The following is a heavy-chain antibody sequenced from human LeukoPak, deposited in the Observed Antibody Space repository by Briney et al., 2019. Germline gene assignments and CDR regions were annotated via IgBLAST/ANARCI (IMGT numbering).Heavy chain of an antibody. J-gene: IGHJ3*02. D-gene: IGHD3-22*01. Sequence: GASVKVSCKAFGYTFTSNYMHWVRQAPGQGPEWMGVISPSGGSTTYAQKFQGRVTLTRDMSTSTDYLGLSSLRSEDTAVYYCARVKSYYYDTSDKDAFDIWGQGTMVTVSS. CDR3: ARVKSYYYDTSDKDAFDI. CDR1: GYTFTSNY. CDR2: ISPSGGST. V-gene: IGHV1-46*01.